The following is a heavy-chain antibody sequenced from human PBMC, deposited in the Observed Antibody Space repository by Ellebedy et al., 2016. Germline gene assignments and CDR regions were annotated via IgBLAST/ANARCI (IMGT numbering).Heavy chain of an antibody. Sequence: GGSLRLSCVASGFTFTSYWIAWVRQAPGKGLEWVANVNQDESVKFYLDSVECRFTISRDNAQNSLFLQMNSLRAEDTAVYYCARDHKGLFDYWGQGSLVTVSS. CDR2: VNQDESVK. CDR3: ARDHKGLFDY. V-gene: IGHV3-7*03. CDR1: GFTFTSYW. J-gene: IGHJ4*02.